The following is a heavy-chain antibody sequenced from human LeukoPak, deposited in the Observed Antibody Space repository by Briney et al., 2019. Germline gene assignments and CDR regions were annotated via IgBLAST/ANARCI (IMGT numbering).Heavy chain of an antibody. Sequence: SETLSLTCAVSGGSISSSNWWSWVRQPPGKGLEWIGEIYHSGSTNYNPSLKSRVTISVDKSKNQFSLKLSSVTAADTAVYYCAREYVLKQWRFSAFDIWGQGTMVTVSS. D-gene: IGHD6-19*01. CDR1: GGSISSSNW. V-gene: IGHV4-4*02. CDR3: AREYVLKQWRFSAFDI. J-gene: IGHJ3*02. CDR2: IYHSGST.